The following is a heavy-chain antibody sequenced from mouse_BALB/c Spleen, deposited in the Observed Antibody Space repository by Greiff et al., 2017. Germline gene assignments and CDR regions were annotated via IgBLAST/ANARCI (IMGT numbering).Heavy chain of an antibody. CDR3: ARNWDDAMDY. CDR1: GFDFSRYW. D-gene: IGHD4-1*01. J-gene: IGHJ4*01. CDR2: INPDSSTI. V-gene: IGHV4-1*02. Sequence: EVKVIESGGGLVQPGGSLKLSCAASGFDFSRYWMSWVRQAPGKGLEWIGEINPDSSTINYTPSLKDKFIISRDNAKNTLYLQMSKVRSEDTALYYCARNWDDAMDYWGQGTSVTVSS.